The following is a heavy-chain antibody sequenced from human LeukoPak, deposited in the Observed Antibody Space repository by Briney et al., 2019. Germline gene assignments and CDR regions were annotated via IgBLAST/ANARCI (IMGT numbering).Heavy chain of an antibody. Sequence: SETLSLTCTVSGGSVSSGSYYWSWIRQPPGKGLEWIGYIYYSGSTNYNPSLKSRVTISVDTSKNQFSLKLSSVTAADTAVYYCARDGDWSQRRFDPWGQGTLVTVSS. CDR1: GGSVSSGSYY. CDR2: IYYSGST. CDR3: ARDGDWSQRRFDP. V-gene: IGHV4-61*01. D-gene: IGHD3/OR15-3a*01. J-gene: IGHJ5*02.